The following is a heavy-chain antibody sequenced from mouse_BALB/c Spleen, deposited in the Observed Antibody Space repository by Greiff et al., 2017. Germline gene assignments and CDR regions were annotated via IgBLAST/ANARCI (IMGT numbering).Heavy chain of an antibody. V-gene: IGHV2-6-7*01. CDR1: GFSLTGYG. CDR2: IWGDGST. CDR3: ARDDYYGSRWYFDV. Sequence: VQRVESGPGLVAPSQSLSITCTVSGFSLTGYGVNWVRQPPGKGLEWLGMIWGDGSTDYNSALKSRLSISKDNSKSQVFLKMNSLQTDDTARYYCARDDYYGSRWYFDVWGAGTTVTVSS. D-gene: IGHD1-1*01. J-gene: IGHJ1*01.